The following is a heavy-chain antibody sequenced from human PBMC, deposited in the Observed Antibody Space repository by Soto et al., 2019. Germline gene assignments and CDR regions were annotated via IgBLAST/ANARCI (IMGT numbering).Heavy chain of an antibody. D-gene: IGHD3-22*01. CDR2: IIPIFGTA. CDR3: ARGENYYDSSGYPWYFDY. Sequence: SVKVSCKASGGTFSSYAISWVRQAPGQGLEWMGGIIPIFGTANYAQKFQGRVTITADKSTSTAYMELSSLRSEDTAVYYCARGENYYDSSGYPWYFDYWGQGTLVTVPQ. J-gene: IGHJ4*02. CDR1: GGTFSSYA. V-gene: IGHV1-69*06.